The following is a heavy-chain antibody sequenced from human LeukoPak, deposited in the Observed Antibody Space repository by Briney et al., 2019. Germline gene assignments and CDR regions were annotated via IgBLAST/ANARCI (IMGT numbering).Heavy chain of an antibody. CDR3: EKGRTYCDSSKGGFDV. CDR1: CGSVTVGY. D-gene: IGHD3-22*01. CDR2: INHSGST. Sequence: SETLSLTQAVDCGSVTVGYCGSIRQPPGKGLEWLGEINHSGSTNYNPSLKSRVTISVDTSKNQFSLKLSSVTAADTGVYYFEKGRTYCDSSKGGFDVWGQGTTVTVSS. J-gene: IGHJ3*01. V-gene: IGHV4-34*01.